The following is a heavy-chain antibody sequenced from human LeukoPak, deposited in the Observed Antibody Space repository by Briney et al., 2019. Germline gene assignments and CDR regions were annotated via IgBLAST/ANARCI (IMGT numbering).Heavy chain of an antibody. CDR1: GFTFNNYA. CDR2: ISGSGGST. CDR3: ATRDYYDSRGYYYYYFDY. Sequence: HPGGSLILSCAASGFTFNNYAMSWVRQAPGKGLEWVSGISGSGGSTYYADSVKGRFTISRDNSKNTVYLQMNSLRAEDTAVYYCATRDYYDSRGYYYYYFDYWGQGTLATVSS. V-gene: IGHV3-23*01. D-gene: IGHD3-22*01. J-gene: IGHJ4*02.